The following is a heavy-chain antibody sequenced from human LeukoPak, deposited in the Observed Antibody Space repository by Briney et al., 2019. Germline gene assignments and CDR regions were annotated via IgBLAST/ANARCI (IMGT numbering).Heavy chain of an antibody. CDR1: GGSISSSSYY. D-gene: IGHD3-22*01. V-gene: IGHV4-39*07. Sequence: PSETLSLTCTVYGGSISSSSYYWGWIRQPPGKGLEWIGSIYYSGSTYYNPSLKSRVTISVDTSKNQFSLKLSSVTAADTAVYYCARARITMIVVGGAFDIWGQGTMVTVSS. CDR2: IYYSGST. J-gene: IGHJ3*02. CDR3: ARARITMIVVGGAFDI.